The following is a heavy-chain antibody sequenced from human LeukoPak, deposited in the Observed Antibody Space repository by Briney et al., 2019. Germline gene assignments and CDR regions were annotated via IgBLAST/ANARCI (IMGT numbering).Heavy chain of an antibody. Sequence: SVKVSCKASGGTFSSYAISWVRQAPGQGLEWMGGIIPIFGTANYAQKFQGRVTITADKSTSTAYMELSSLRSEDTAVYYCARGSQWELVFYFDHWGQGTLVTVSS. J-gene: IGHJ4*02. CDR2: IIPIFGTA. CDR1: GGTFSSYA. CDR3: ARGSQWELVFYFDH. V-gene: IGHV1-69*06. D-gene: IGHD1-26*01.